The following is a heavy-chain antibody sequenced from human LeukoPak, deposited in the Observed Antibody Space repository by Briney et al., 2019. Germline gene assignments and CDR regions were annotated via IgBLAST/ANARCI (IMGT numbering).Heavy chain of an antibody. J-gene: IGHJ4*02. D-gene: IGHD6-13*01. CDR3: AKDREWQQLSDFDY. V-gene: IGHV3-23*01. Sequence: GGSLRLSCAASGFTFSSYAMSWFRQAPGKGLEWVSAISGSGGSTYYADSVKGRFTISRDNSKNTLYLQMNSLRAEDTAVYYCAKDREWQQLSDFDYWGQGTLVTVSS. CDR1: GFTFSSYA. CDR2: ISGSGGST.